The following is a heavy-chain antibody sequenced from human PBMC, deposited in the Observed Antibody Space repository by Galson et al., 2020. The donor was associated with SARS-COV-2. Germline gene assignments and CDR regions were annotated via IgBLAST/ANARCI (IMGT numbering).Heavy chain of an antibody. J-gene: IGHJ5*02. Sequence: SQASETLSLTCAVYGGSFSGYYWSWIRQPPGKGLEWIGEINHSGSTNYNPSLKSRVTISVDTSKTQFSLKLSSVTAADTAVYYCARGRYSSSWYGTKNWCDPWGQGTRVTGSS. D-gene: IGHD6-13*01. CDR1: GGSFSGYY. V-gene: IGHV4-34*01. CDR3: ARGRYSSSWYGTKNWCDP. CDR2: INHSGST.